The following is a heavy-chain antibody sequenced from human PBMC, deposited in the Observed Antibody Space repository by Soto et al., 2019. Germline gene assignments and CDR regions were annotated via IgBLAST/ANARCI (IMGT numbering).Heavy chain of an antibody. Sequence: SETLSLTCTVSGGSISSYYWSWIRQPPGKGLEWIGYIYYSGSTNYNPSLKSRVTISVDTSKNQFSLKLSSVTSADTAVYYCARARTPTVTTYNYYYYMDVWGQGTTVTVSS. V-gene: IGHV4-59*01. J-gene: IGHJ6*03. CDR2: IYYSGST. CDR3: ARARTPTVTTYNYYYYMDV. D-gene: IGHD4-17*01. CDR1: GGSISSYY.